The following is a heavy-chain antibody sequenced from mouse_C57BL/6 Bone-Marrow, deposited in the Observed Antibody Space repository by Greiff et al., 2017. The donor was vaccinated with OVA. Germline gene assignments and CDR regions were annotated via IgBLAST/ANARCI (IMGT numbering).Heavy chain of an antibody. CDR1: GYAFSSSW. V-gene: IGHV1-82*01. CDR2: IYPGDGDT. CDR3: ARAPPSTVVAPPFAY. Sequence: QVQLKESGPELVKPGASVKISCKASGYAFSSSWMNWVKQRPGKGLEWIGRIYPGDGDTNYNGKFKGKATLTADKSSSTAYMQLSSLTSEDSAVYFCARAPPSTVVAPPFAYWGQGTLVTVSA. J-gene: IGHJ3*01. D-gene: IGHD1-1*01.